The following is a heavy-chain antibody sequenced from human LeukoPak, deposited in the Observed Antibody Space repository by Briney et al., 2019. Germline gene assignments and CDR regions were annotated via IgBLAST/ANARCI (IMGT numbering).Heavy chain of an antibody. CDR2: INPSGGST. J-gene: IGHJ6*02. Sequence: ASVKVSCKASGYTFTSYYMHWVRQAPGQGLEWMGIINPSGGSTSYAQKFQGRVTITRDTSASTAYMELSSLRSEDTAVYYCARVAPYYYYGMDVWGQGTTVTVSS. CDR3: ARVAPYYYYGMDV. CDR1: GYTFTSYY. V-gene: IGHV1-46*01.